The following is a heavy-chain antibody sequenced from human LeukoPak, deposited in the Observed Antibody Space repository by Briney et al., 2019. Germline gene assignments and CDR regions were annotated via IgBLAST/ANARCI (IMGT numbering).Heavy chain of an antibody. D-gene: IGHD4-23*01. CDR1: GFTFSSYS. J-gene: IGHJ4*02. CDR2: ISSSSSYI. CDR3: ESGATTVVTPWSIDY. V-gene: IGHV3-21*01. Sequence: PGGSLRLSCAASGFTFSSYSMNWVRQAPGKGLEWVSSISSSSSYIYYADSVKGRFTISRDNGKNSLYLQMNSLRAEDTAVYYCESGATTVVTPWSIDYWGQGTLVTVSS.